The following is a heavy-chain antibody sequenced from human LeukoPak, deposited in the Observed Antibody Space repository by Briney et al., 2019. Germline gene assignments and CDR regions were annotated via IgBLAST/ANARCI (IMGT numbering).Heavy chain of an antibody. V-gene: IGHV4-39*01. CDR2: IYYSGST. J-gene: IGHJ4*02. Sequence: SETLSLTCTVSGGSISSSSYYWGWIRQPPGKGLEWLGSIYYSGSTYYNPSLKSRVTISLDTSKNQFSLKLSSVTAADTAVYYCARSLRYFDWLLASPPQGWGQGTLVTVSS. CDR3: ARSLRYFDWLLASPPQG. CDR1: GGSISSSSYY. D-gene: IGHD3-9*01.